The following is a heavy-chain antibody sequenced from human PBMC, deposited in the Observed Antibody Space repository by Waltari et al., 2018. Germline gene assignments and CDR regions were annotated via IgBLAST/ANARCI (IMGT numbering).Heavy chain of an antibody. D-gene: IGHD6-19*01. CDR1: GFTFSSYG. Sequence: QVQLVESGGGVVQPGGSLRLSCAASGFTFSSYGMHWVRQAPGKGLEWVAFIRYDGSNKYYADSVKGRFTISRDNSKNTLYLQMNSLRAEDTAVYYCANTRGGSSGRSGVAFDIWGQGTMVTVSS. CDR3: ANTRGGSSGRSGVAFDI. CDR2: IRYDGSNK. V-gene: IGHV3-30*02. J-gene: IGHJ3*02.